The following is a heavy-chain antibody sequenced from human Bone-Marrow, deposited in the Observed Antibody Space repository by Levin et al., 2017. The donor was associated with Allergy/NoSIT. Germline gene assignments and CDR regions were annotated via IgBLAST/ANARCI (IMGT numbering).Heavy chain of an antibody. Sequence: PGGSLRLSCVASGFTFRNHAMHWVRQAPGTGLQWVAVVYHDGTNKYYSDSVKGRFTISRDNSNNTLHLQMNSLRAADTAVYYCVRASYDFWAGPFDSWGQGSLVTVSP. J-gene: IGHJ4*02. CDR2: VYHDGTNK. V-gene: IGHV3-33*01. CDR3: VRASYDFWAGPFDS. D-gene: IGHD3-3*01. CDR1: GFTFRNHA.